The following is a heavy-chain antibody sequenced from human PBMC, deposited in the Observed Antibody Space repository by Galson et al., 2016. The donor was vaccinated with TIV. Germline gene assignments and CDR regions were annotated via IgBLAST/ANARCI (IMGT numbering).Heavy chain of an antibody. J-gene: IGHJ4*02. CDR1: GRSISSPDYY. CDR2: IYPSGTT. Sequence: LSLTCTVSGRSISSPDYYWSWIRQSAGQGLEWIGRIYPSGTTNYNPSLVSRVTISVDRSKNEFSLKLTSVTAADTAVYYCATEVKSGSFPEFWGQGTLVTVSS. CDR3: ATEVKSGSFPEF. D-gene: IGHD1-26*01. V-gene: IGHV4-61*02.